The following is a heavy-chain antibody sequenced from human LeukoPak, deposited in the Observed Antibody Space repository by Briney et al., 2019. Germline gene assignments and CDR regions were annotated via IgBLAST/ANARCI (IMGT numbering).Heavy chain of an antibody. CDR1: GYTFTSYG. CDR3: ARVLEEGYYYGMDV. Sequence: ASVKVSCKACGYTFTSYGISWVRQEPGQGLEWMGWISAYNGKTNYAQKLQGRVTMPTDTSTSKDYMELRSLRSDDTAVYYCARVLEEGYYYGMDVWGQGTTVTVSS. J-gene: IGHJ6*02. CDR2: ISAYNGKT. V-gene: IGHV1-18*01. D-gene: IGHD1-1*01.